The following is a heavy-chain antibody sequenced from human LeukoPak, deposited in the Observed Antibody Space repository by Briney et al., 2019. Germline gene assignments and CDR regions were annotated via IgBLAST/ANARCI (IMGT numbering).Heavy chain of an antibody. CDR2: IYYSGST. CDR1: GGSISNYY. J-gene: IGHJ4*02. D-gene: IGHD4-23*01. V-gene: IGHV4-59*12. CDR3: ARGGGGQTY. Sequence: SETLSLTCTVSGGSISNYYWSWIRQPPGKGLEWIGYIYYSGSTNYNPSLKSRVTMSVDTSKNQFSLKLSSVTAADTAVYYCARGGGGQTYWGQGTLVTVSS.